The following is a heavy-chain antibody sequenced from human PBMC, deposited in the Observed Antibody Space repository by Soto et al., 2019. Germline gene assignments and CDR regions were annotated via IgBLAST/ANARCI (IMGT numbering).Heavy chain of an antibody. CDR1: GGSISSYY. J-gene: IGHJ2*01. CDR2: IYYRGST. V-gene: IGHV4-59*01. CDR3: ARFNWYFDL. Sequence: QVQLPESGPGLVKPSETLSLTCTGSGGSISSYYWSWIRQPPGKGLEWIGYIYYRGSTHYNPSLNSRVTISVDTSKNQFPLKLSSVTAADTAMYYCARFNWYFDLWGRGTLVTVSS.